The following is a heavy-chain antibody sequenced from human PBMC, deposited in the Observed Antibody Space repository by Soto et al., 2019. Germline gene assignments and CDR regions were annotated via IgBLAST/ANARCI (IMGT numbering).Heavy chain of an antibody. CDR2: IYPGDSDT. V-gene: IGHV5-51*01. J-gene: IGHJ6*02. Sequence: PGESLKISCKGSGYSFTSYWIGWVRQMPGKGLEWMGIIYPGDSDTRYSPSFQGQVTISADKSISTAYLQWSSLKASDTAMYYCARHLNPSYYDFWIGYYGGDSSGMDVCGQGTTVTVSS. CDR3: ARHLNPSYYDFWIGYYGGDSSGMDV. CDR1: GYSFTSYW. D-gene: IGHD3-3*01.